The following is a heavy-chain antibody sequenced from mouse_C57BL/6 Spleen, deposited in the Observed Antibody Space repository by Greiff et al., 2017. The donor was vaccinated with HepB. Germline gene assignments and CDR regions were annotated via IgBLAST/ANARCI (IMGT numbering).Heavy chain of an antibody. CDR1: GYSITSDY. CDR2: ISYSGST. J-gene: IGHJ1*03. D-gene: IGHD1-1*01. Sequence: EVKLEESGPGLAKPSQTLSLTCSVTGYSITSDYWNWIRKFPGNKLEYMGYISYSGSTYYNPSLKSRISITRDTSKNQYYLQLNSVTTEDTATYYCARYAFITTVVDWYFDVWGTGTTVTVSS. CDR3: ARYAFITTVVDWYFDV. V-gene: IGHV3-8*01.